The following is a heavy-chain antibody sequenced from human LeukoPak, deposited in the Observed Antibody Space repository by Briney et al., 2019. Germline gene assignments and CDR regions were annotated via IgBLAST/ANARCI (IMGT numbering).Heavy chain of an antibody. CDR1: GGSFSGYY. CDR2: INHSGST. CDR3: ARDGFLSTYSYGDTESDAFDI. D-gene: IGHD5-18*01. Sequence: SETLSLTCAVYGGSFSGYYWSWIRQPPGKGLEWIGEINHSGSTNYNPSLKSRVTISVDTSKNQFSLKLSSVTAADTAVYYCARDGFLSTYSYGDTESDAFDIWGQGTMVTVSS. V-gene: IGHV4-34*01. J-gene: IGHJ3*02.